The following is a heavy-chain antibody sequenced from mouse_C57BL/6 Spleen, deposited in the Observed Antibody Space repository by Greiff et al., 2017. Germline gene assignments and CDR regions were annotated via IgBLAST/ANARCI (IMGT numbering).Heavy chain of an antibody. CDR3: AQIYYGNLDYAMDY. CDR1: GFNIKNTY. J-gene: IGHJ4*01. V-gene: IGHV14-3*01. CDR2: IDPANGNT. D-gene: IGHD2-1*01. Sequence: VQLQQSVAELVRPGASVKLSCTASGFNIKNTYMHWVKQRPEQGLEWIGRIDPANGNTKYAPKFQGKATITADTSSNTAYLPLSSLTSEDTAIDYCAQIYYGNLDYAMDYWGQGTSVTVSS.